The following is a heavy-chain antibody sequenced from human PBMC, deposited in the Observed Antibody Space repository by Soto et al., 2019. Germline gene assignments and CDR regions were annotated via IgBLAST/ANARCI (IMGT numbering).Heavy chain of an antibody. CDR3: ASMDSGGTGWFHP. CDR1: GYSITAGGYY. Sequence: TSETVSLTCFVSGYSITAGGYYWSWILHHPGNGREWIGSFYSSGSIIYNPSPRDRVSISGDTSSNQFSMSLTSVTAWDTARYYCASMDSGGTGWFHPWGQGTLVTVSS. V-gene: IGHV4-31*03. CDR2: FYSSGSI. D-gene: IGHD2-15*01. J-gene: IGHJ5*02.